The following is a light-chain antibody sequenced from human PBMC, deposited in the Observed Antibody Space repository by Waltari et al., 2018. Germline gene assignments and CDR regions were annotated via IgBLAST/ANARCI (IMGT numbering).Light chain of an antibody. CDR3: QTWDTGTHVV. V-gene: IGLV4-69*01. Sequence: PGTGPRYLMKVVIAGSYQKGDGIPVRFSGSSSGTERYLTISSVQSEDEADYYCQTWDTGTHVVFGGGTKLTVL. J-gene: IGLJ2*01. CDR2: VVIAGSY.